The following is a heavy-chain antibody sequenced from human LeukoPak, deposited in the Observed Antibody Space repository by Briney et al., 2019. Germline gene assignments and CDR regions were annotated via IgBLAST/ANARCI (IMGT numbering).Heavy chain of an antibody. D-gene: IGHD3-10*01. V-gene: IGHV4-59*01. Sequence: SETLSLTCTVSGGSISSYYWSWIRQPPGKGLEWIGYIYYSGSTDYNPSLKSRVTISVDTSKNQFSLKLSSVTAADTAVYYCARLGDFGPQFDCWGQGTLVTVSS. CDR3: ARLGDFGPQFDC. CDR1: GGSISSYY. CDR2: IYYSGST. J-gene: IGHJ4*02.